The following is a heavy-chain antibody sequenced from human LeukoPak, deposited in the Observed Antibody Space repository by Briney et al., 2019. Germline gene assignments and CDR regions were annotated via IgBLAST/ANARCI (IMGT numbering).Heavy chain of an antibody. D-gene: IGHD6-13*01. CDR3: ARAKQQLVCDY. V-gene: IGHV3-7*01. CDR1: RFTFSSYW. CDR2: IKQDGSEE. J-gene: IGHJ4*02. Sequence: GGSLRLSCAASRFTFSSYWMSWVRQAPGKGLEWVANIKQDGSEEYYVDSVKGRFTISRDNAKNSLYLQMNSLRAEDTAVYYCARAKQQLVCDYWGQGTLVTVSS.